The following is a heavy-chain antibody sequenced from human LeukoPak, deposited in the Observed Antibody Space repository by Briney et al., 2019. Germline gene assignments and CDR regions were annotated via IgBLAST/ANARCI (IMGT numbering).Heavy chain of an antibody. CDR2: ISSSGSTI. CDR3: ASLAAGSMNWFDP. Sequence: GGSLRLSCAASGFTFSSYEMNWVRQAPGKGLEWVSYISSSGSTIYYADSVKGRFTISRDNAKNSLYLQMNSLRAEDTAVYYCASLAAGSMNWFDPWGQGTLVTVSS. V-gene: IGHV3-48*03. CDR1: GFTFSSYE. D-gene: IGHD6-13*01. J-gene: IGHJ5*02.